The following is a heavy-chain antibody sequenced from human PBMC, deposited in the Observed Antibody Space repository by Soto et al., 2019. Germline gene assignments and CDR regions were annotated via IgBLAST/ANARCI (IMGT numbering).Heavy chain of an antibody. V-gene: IGHV3-23*01. J-gene: IGHJ4*02. CDR3: AKHTTFYFDRTGPGYYFDS. D-gene: IGHD3-22*01. CDR1: GFTFSSNA. CDR2: ITGSGGIT. Sequence: GGSLRLSCAASGFTFSSNAMSWVRRAPGKGLEWVSGITGSGGITDYADSVKGQFTISRDNSRNTLYLQMNYLRVEDTDVYFCAKHTTFYFDRTGPGYYFDSWGQGTLVTVSS.